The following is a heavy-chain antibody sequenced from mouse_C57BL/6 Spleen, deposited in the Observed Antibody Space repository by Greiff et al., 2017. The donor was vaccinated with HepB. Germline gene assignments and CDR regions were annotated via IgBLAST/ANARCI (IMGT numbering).Heavy chain of an antibody. CDR1: GFTFSSYT. V-gene: IGHV5-9*01. D-gene: IGHD1-2*01. CDR2: ISGGGGNT. J-gene: IGHJ2*01. CDR3: ARNAPITTYFDY. Sequence: EVMLVESGGGLVKPGGSLKLSCAASGFTFSSYTMSWVRQTPEKRLEWVATISGGGGNTYYPDSVNGRFTISRDNAKNTLYLQMSSLRSEDTALYYCARNAPITTYFDYWGQGTTLTVAS.